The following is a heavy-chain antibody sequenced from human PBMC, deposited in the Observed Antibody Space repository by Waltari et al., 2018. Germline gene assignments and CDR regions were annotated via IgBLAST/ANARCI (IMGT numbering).Heavy chain of an antibody. D-gene: IGHD3-10*01. V-gene: IGHV3-64D*08. J-gene: IGHJ6*02. Sequence: EVRVVESGGGLVEPGESLRLTCSSSGFTFSRFAMHWVRQATGKGLENVSSISYNGANTDEEEFMKGRFTITRYNSKNILYLQVSSLGAEDTAVYHSVKDGNNVDSGSEDYYTRDVWGQGTTVIVSS. CDR1: GFTFSRFA. CDR2: ISYNGANT. CDR3: VKDGNNVDSGSEDYYTRDV.